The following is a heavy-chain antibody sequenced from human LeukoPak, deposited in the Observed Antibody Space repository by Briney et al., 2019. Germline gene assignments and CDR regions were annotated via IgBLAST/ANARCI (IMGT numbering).Heavy chain of an antibody. Sequence: GGSLRLSCAASGFTFSSYWMHWVRQAPGKGLEWVSAISGSGGSTYYADSVKGRFTISRDNSKNTLYLQMNSLRAEDTAVYYCAKGGYFDWLTNPDFDYWGQGTLVTVSS. V-gene: IGHV3-23*01. CDR1: GFTFSSYW. CDR2: ISGSGGST. J-gene: IGHJ4*02. CDR3: AKGGYFDWLTNPDFDY. D-gene: IGHD3-9*01.